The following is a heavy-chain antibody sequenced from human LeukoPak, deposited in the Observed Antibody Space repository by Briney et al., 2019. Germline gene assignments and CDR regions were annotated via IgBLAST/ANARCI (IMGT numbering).Heavy chain of an antibody. D-gene: IGHD6-13*01. CDR3: ARSGSSWSVEDWFDP. Sequence: ASVKVSCKASGYTFTSYAKHWVRQAPGQRLEWMGWINAGNGNTKYSQKFQGRVTITRDTSASTAYMELSSLRSEDTAVYYCARSGSSWSVEDWFDPWGQRALVTVSS. V-gene: IGHV1-3*01. J-gene: IGHJ5*02. CDR1: GYTFTSYA. CDR2: INAGNGNT.